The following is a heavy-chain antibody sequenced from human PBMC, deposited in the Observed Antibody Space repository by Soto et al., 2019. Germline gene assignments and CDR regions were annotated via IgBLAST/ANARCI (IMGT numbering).Heavy chain of an antibody. CDR2: ISYRGRT. J-gene: IGHJ5*02. Sequence: QVQLQGSGPGLVKPSQTLSLTCSVSGDSITSGGYYWSWIRQHPGQALEWIGYISYRGRTYYNPSLLSRASISVDTSKNQFALKLSSVTAADTAVYYCARVGHCSGESCPWLDPWGQGILVTVSS. CDR3: ARVGHCSGESCPWLDP. V-gene: IGHV4-31*03. CDR1: GDSITSGGYY. D-gene: IGHD2-15*01.